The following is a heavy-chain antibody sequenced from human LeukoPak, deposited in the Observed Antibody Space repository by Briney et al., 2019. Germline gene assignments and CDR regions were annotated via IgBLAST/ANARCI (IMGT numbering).Heavy chain of an antibody. CDR2: IIPIPGIA. Sequence: ASVKVSCKASGGTFSNCAFNWVRQAPGPGLEWMERIIPIPGIANYAQKFQGRVTITADKSTSTAYMELSSLRSEDTAVYYCARDHVDTAMDTGYWGQGTLVTVSS. CDR1: GGTFSNCA. J-gene: IGHJ4*02. V-gene: IGHV1-69*04. CDR3: ARDHVDTAMDTGY. D-gene: IGHD5-18*01.